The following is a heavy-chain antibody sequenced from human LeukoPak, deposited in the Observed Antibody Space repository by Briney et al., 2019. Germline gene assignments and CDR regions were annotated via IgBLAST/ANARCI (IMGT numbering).Heavy chain of an antibody. CDR3: VRYLMSNSGCYFDY. V-gene: IGHV4-59*01. CDR2: IYYRGST. CDR1: GVSISGYY. J-gene: IGHJ4*02. Sequence: PSETLSLTCTISGVSISGYYWSWIRQPPGKGLEWIGYIYYRGSTNSSPSLKSRVTISVDASKNQFSLRLTSVTAADTAVYYCVRYLMSNSGCYFDYWGQGTLVTVSS. D-gene: IGHD4-11*01.